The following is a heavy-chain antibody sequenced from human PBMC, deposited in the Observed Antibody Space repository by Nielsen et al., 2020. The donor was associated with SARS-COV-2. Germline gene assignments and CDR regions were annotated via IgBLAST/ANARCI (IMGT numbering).Heavy chain of an antibody. Sequence: GGSLRLSCTASGFTFSDSFMSWIRQAPGKGLEWVSYISCSGSYTNYADSLKGRFTISRDNAKNSLYLQMDSLRAEDTAFYYCARSGHCNGGICYFTEYFQDWGQGTLVTVSS. V-gene: IGHV3-11*03. CDR3: ARSGHCNGGICYFTEYFQD. CDR2: ISCSGSYT. CDR1: GFTFSDSF. D-gene: IGHD2-8*02. J-gene: IGHJ1*01.